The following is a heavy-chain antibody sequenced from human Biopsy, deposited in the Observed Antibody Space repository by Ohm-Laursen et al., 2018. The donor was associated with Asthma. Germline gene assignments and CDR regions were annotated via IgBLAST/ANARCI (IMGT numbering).Heavy chain of an antibody. Sequence: SLRLSCAASGFAVSRDYMFWVRQAPGKGLEWVSVIYSGGTSHTADFVRGRFTISRDYSKNTLYPQMHSLRAEDTAVYYCARGDSSNWSHYYFDYWGQGTLVTVSS. CDR3: ARGDSSNWSHYYFDY. V-gene: IGHV3-53*01. D-gene: IGHD3-22*01. J-gene: IGHJ4*02. CDR2: IYSGGTS. CDR1: GFAVSRDY.